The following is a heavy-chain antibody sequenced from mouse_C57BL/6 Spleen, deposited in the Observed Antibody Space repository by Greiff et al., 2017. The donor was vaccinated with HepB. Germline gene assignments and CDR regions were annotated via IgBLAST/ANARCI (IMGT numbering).Heavy chain of an antibody. D-gene: IGHD1-1*01. Sequence: VKLQQSGAELARPGASVKMSCKASGYTFTSYTMHWVKQRPGQGLEWIGYINPSSGYTKYNQKFKDKATLTADKSSSTAYMQLSSLTSEDSAVYYCVLLREGFDYWGQGTTLTVSS. CDR1: GYTFTSYT. J-gene: IGHJ2*01. CDR3: VLLREGFDY. CDR2: INPSSGYT. V-gene: IGHV1-4*01.